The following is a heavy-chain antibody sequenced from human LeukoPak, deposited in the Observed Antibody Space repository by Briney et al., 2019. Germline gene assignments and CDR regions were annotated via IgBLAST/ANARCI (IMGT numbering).Heavy chain of an antibody. V-gene: IGHV1-69*06. D-gene: IGHD6-13*01. CDR2: IIPIFGTA. CDR1: GGTFSSYA. J-gene: IGHJ4*02. Sequence: SVKVSCKASGGTFSSYAISWVRQAPGQGLEWMGGIIPIFGTANYAQKFQGRVTITADKSTSTAYMELSSLRSEDTAVYYCASPARIAAAGAHFDYWGQGTLVTASS. CDR3: ASPARIAAAGAHFDY.